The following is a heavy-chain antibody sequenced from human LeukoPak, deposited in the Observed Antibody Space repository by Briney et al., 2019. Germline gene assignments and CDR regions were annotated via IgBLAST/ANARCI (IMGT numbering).Heavy chain of an antibody. V-gene: IGHV3-15*01. CDR1: GFTFSNTW. CDR3: TTRSPPFYATTISLDF. CDR2: IKSKTDGGTT. Sequence: PGGSLRLSCAASGFTFSNTWMSWVRQAPGKGLEWVGRIKSKTDGGTTDYAAPVKDRFTISRDDSKNTLFLQMNSLRTEDTAVYYYTTRSPPFYATTISLDFWGQGALVTVSS. J-gene: IGHJ4*01. D-gene: IGHD2/OR15-2a*01.